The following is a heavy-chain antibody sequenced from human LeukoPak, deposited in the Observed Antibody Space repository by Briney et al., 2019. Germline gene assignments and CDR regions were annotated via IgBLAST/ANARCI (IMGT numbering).Heavy chain of an antibody. D-gene: IGHD5-18*01. J-gene: IGHJ4*02. Sequence: GGSLRLSCAASGFTFSSYEMNWVRQAPGKGLEWVSYISSSGSTIYYADSVKGRFTISRDNAKNSLYLQMNSLRVEDTAVYYCARTAMVFDYWGQGTLVTVSS. CDR2: ISSSGSTI. V-gene: IGHV3-48*03. CDR1: GFTFSSYE. CDR3: ARTAMVFDY.